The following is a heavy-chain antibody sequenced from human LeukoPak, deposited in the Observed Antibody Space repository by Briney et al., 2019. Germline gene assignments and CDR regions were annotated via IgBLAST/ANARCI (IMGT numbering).Heavy chain of an antibody. CDR1: GGSISSSSYY. V-gene: IGHV4-39*07. J-gene: IGHJ6*03. Sequence: SETLSLTCTVSGGSISSSSYYWGWIRQPPGKGLEWIGSIYYSGSTYYNPSLKSRVTISVDTSKNQFSLKLSSVTAADTAVYYCARIRIRHYSSSWAYYYYYYMDVWGKGTTVTISS. CDR3: ARIRIRHYSSSWAYYYYYYMDV. CDR2: IYYSGST. D-gene: IGHD6-13*01.